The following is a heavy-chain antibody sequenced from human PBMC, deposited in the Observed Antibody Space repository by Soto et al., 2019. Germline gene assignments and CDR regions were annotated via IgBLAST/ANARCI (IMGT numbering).Heavy chain of an antibody. CDR1: GGSFGSSAYY. CDR2: INYSGTT. V-gene: IGHV4-39*02. CDR3: AKSVAGDDY. J-gene: IGHJ4*02. Sequence: PSETLSLTCAVSGGSFGSSAYYWGWIRQAPGKGLEWIGSINYSGTTYYNPSLKSRVTISVDTSKNHFSLKLSSVTAADTALYYCAKSVAGDDYWGQGTLVTVSS. D-gene: IGHD6-19*01.